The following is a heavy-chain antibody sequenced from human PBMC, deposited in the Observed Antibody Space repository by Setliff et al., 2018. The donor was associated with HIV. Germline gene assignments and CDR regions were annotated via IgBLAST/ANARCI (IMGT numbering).Heavy chain of an antibody. CDR2: IYNTGST. D-gene: IGHD6-13*01. CDR1: GGSFSGFY. Sequence: PSETLSLTCAVYGGSFSGFYWTWIRQHPGKGLEWIGYIYNTGSTYHSPSLESRVTISIDTSKNQFSLKLSSVTAADTAVYFCARGRGSSSSWPIDYWGQGTLVTVSS. V-gene: IGHV4-31*11. CDR3: ARGRGSSSSWPIDY. J-gene: IGHJ4*02.